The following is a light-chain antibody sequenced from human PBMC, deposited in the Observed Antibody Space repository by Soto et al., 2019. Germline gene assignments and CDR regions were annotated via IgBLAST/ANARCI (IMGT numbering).Light chain of an antibody. CDR3: QQYGSSGYT. CDR2: GAS. V-gene: IGKV3-20*01. Sequence: EIVLTQSPGTLSLSPGERATLSCRASQSVSSSYLAWYQQKPGQAPRLLIHGASSRATGIPDRFSGSGSGTDFTLTINRLEPEDFAVYSCQQYGSSGYTFGQGTKLEIK. J-gene: IGKJ2*01. CDR1: QSVSSSY.